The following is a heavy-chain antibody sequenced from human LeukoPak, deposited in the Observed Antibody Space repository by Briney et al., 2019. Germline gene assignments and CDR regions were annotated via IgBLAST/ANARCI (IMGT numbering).Heavy chain of an antibody. D-gene: IGHD2-2*01. CDR3: GVVVPADDGFDA. Sequence: GGSLRLSCAASGFTFSDYGMHWVRQAPGKGLEWVAFIRYDGSKEYYADSVKGRFTVSRDNSKNTLYLQMNSLRAEDTAVYYSGVVVPADDGFDAWGQGTLVIVSS. J-gene: IGHJ5*02. V-gene: IGHV3-30*02. CDR1: GFTFSDYG. CDR2: IRYDGSKE.